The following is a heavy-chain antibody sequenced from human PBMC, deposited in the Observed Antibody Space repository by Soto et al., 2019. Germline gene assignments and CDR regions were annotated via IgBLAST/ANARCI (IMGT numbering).Heavy chain of an antibody. V-gene: IGHV4-39*01. J-gene: IGHJ5*02. CDR1: GGSISSSSYY. D-gene: IGHD3-22*01. Sequence: PSETLSLTCTVSGGSISSSSYYWGWIRQPPGKGLEWIGSIYYSGSTYYNPSLKSRVTISVDTSKNQFSLKLSSVTAADTAVYYCARTYSYDSAMFDPWGQGTLVTVSS. CDR3: ARTYSYDSAMFDP. CDR2: IYYSGST.